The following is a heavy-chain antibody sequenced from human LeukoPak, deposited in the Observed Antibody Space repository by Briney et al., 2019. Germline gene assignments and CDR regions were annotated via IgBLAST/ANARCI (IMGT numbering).Heavy chain of an antibody. CDR1: GGSFSGYY. CDR3: ASMTLGRGYGPSFFPY. Sequence: SETLSLTCAVYGGSFSGYYWSWIRQPPGKGLEWIGEINHSGSTNYNPSLKSRVTISVDTSRNQFSLKLSSVTAADTAVYYCASMTLGRGYGPSFFPYWGQGPLVTVSS. CDR2: INHSGST. J-gene: IGHJ4*02. V-gene: IGHV4-34*01. D-gene: IGHD3-16*01.